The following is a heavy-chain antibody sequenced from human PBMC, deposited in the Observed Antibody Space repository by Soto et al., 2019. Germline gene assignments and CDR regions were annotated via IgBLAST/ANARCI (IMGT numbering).Heavy chain of an antibody. J-gene: IGHJ6*03. D-gene: IGHD3-16*01. CDR3: ARRGPYMDV. Sequence: QLLESGPGLVKPSETLSLTCTVSGGSITSSNYYWGWIRQPPGKGLEWIGSIFYSGSTYYNPSLKSRVTISVDTSNNQFSLKLTSVTAADTALYYCARRGPYMDVWGKGTTVTVSS. CDR2: IFYSGST. V-gene: IGHV4-39*01. CDR1: GGSITSSNYY.